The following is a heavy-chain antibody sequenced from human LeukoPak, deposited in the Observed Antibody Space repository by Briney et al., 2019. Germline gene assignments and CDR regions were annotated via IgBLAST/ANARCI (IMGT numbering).Heavy chain of an antibody. CDR1: GYTFTDYY. CDR3: ARESGGRTGGKTFDY. D-gene: IGHD1-26*01. Sequence: ASVKVSCKASGYTFTDYYTHWVRQVPGQGLEWMGIFRPSGTTTVYPLELQGRVNLTRDTSTSTVYMELSSLASPDTAVYFCARESGGRTGGKTFDYWGQGTLVTVSS. J-gene: IGHJ4*02. CDR2: FRPSGTTT. V-gene: IGHV1-46*01.